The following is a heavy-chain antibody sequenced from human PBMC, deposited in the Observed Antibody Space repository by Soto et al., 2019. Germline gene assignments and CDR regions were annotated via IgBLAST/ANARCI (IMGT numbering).Heavy chain of an antibody. CDR1: GYSFTSYW. J-gene: IGHJ5*02. D-gene: IGHD2-2*01. CDR3: ARHLIVVVPAAIRNGWFDP. Sequence: GESLKISCKGSGYSFTSYWISWVRQMPGKGLEWMGRIDPSDSYTNYSPSFQGHVTISADKSISTAYLQWSSLKASDTAMYYCARHLIVVVPAAIRNGWFDPWGQGTLVTVSS. V-gene: IGHV5-10-1*01. CDR2: IDPSDSYT.